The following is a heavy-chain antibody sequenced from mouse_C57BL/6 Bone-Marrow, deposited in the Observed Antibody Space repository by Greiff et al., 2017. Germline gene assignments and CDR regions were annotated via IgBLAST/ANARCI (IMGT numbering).Heavy chain of an antibody. D-gene: IGHD1-1*01. CDR1: GYAFSSYW. CDR2: IYPGDGDT. J-gene: IGHJ3*01. Sequence: QVQLQQSGAELVKPGASVKISCKASGYAFSSYWMNWVKQRPGKGLEWIGQIYPGDGDTNYNGKFKGKATLTADKSSSTAYMQLSSLTSEDSAVYVCARQGYYGTGARFAYWGQGTLVTVSA. CDR3: ARQGYYGTGARFAY. V-gene: IGHV1-80*01.